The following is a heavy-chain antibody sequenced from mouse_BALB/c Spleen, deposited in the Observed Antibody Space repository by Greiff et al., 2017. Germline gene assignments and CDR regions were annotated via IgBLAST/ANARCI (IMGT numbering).Heavy chain of an antibody. CDR2: ISSGGSYT. Sequence: DVKLVESGGGLVKPGGSLKLSCAASGFTFSSYTMSWVRQTPEQRLEWVATISSGGSYTYYPDSVKGRFTISRDNAKNTLYLQMSSLKSEDTAMYYCTRDGGTATSYAMDYWGQGTSVTVSS. CDR1: GFTFSSYT. V-gene: IGHV5-6-4*01. J-gene: IGHJ4*01. D-gene: IGHD1-2*01. CDR3: TRDGGTATSYAMDY.